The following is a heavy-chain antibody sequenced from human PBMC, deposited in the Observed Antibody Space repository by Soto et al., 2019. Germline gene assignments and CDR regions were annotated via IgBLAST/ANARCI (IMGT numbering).Heavy chain of an antibody. CDR2: IYWDDDK. J-gene: IGHJ6*02. CDR3: AHSRCGGDCLQSYSSHYYYGMDV. D-gene: IGHD2-21*02. Sequence: QITLKESGPTLVRPTQTLTLTCTFSGFSLSTSGVGVGWIRQPPGKALEWLALIYWDDDKRYSPSLKSRLTITKHTSKNQAVHTLTNIDPVDTATYSCAHSRCGGDCLQSYSSHYYYGMDVWGQGTTVTVSS. V-gene: IGHV2-5*02. CDR1: GFSLSTSGVG.